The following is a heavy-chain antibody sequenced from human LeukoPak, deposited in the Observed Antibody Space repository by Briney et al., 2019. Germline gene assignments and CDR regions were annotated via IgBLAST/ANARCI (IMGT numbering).Heavy chain of an antibody. Sequence: GGSLRLSCAASGFTFSSYSMNWVRQAPGKGLEWVSSISSSSSYIYYADSVKGRFTISRDNAKNSLYLQMNSLRAEDTAVYYCARSWAAAAGEAQYYFDYWGQGTLVTVSS. CDR1: GFTFSSYS. D-gene: IGHD6-13*01. V-gene: IGHV3-21*01. CDR2: ISSSSSYI. J-gene: IGHJ4*02. CDR3: ARSWAAAAGEAQYYFDY.